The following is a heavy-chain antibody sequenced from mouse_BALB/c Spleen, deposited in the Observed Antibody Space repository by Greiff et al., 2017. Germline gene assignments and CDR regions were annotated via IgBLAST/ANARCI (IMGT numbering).Heavy chain of an antibody. CDR1: GYTFSSYW. J-gene: IGHJ4*01. CDR2: ILPGSGST. V-gene: IGHV1-9*01. CDR3: ARGGGFYAMDY. Sequence: VQLQQSGAELMKPGASVKISCKATGYTFSSYWIEWVKQRPGHGLEWIGEILPGSGSTNYNEKFKGKATFTADTSSNTAYMQLSSLTSEDSAVYYCARGGGFYAMDYWGQGTSVTVSS.